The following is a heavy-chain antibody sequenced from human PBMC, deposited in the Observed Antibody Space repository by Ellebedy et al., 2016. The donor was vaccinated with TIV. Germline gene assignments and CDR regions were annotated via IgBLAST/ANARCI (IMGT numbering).Heavy chain of an antibody. J-gene: IGHJ4*02. CDR3: AKDLGLARQWGFDY. D-gene: IGHD2-15*01. CDR2: ISPDGTST. V-gene: IGHV3-74*01. CDR1: GFTFSNYW. Sequence: GESLKISCAASGFTFSNYWMHWVRQDPGKGLVWVSRISPDGTSTTYADSVEGRFTISRDNSNNTLWLQMSSLRAEDTARYFCAKDLGLARQWGFDYWGQGTLVTVSS.